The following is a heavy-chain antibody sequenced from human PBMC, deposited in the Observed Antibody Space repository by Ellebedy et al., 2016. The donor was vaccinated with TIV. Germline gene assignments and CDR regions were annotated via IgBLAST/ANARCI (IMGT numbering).Heavy chain of an antibody. J-gene: IGHJ4*02. Sequence: SETLSLTXNVSGGSISGTYTSYYWGWIRQPPGKGLEWIGSIYDSGRTNYNPSLKSRVTIDTSKNQFSLRLSSVTAADTAVYYCARDWGRAAVLWGQGTLVTVSS. CDR3: ARDWGRAAVL. D-gene: IGHD3-16*01. V-gene: IGHV4-39*07. CDR2: IYDSGRT. CDR1: GGSISGTYTSYY.